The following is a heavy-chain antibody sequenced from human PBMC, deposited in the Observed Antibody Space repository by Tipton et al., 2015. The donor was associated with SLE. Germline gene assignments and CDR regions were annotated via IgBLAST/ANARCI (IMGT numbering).Heavy chain of an antibody. Sequence: TLSLTCAIYGGSFSDNYWSWIRQPPGKGLEWIGEINHSGRTNYNPSLRSRVTISVDTSKNQFSLKLSSVTAADTAVYYCARGRYYSNFWGRGTLVAVSS. D-gene: IGHD3-22*01. CDR3: ARGRYYSNF. CDR2: INHSGRT. J-gene: IGHJ4*02. V-gene: IGHV4-34*01. CDR1: GGSFSDNY.